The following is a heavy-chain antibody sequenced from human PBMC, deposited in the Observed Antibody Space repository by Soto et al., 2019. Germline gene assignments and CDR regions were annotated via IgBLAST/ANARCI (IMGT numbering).Heavy chain of an antibody. Sequence: EVQLLESGGGLVQPGGSLRLSCAASGFTFSNYGMSWVRQAPGKGLEWVSFISGSGDVTYYAGSVKGRFTISRDNSKSTLHLPMNSLRAEDTALYYCAKGLGEFASAPDFWGQGTLVTVSS. V-gene: IGHV3-23*01. D-gene: IGHD3-10*01. CDR2: ISGSGDVT. J-gene: IGHJ4*02. CDR1: GFTFSNYG. CDR3: AKGLGEFASAPDF.